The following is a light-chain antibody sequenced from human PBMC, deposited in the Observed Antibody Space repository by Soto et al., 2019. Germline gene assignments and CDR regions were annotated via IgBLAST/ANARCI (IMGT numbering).Light chain of an antibody. CDR3: HQYDRASWT. Sequence: DIQMTQSPSTLSASVGDRVIITCRASQSISSWLAWYQQKPGKAPNLLIYRASTLKSGIPSRFSGSGSGTEFPLTISSLQPDDFATYYCHQYDRASWTFGPGTKVEIK. CDR2: RAS. J-gene: IGKJ1*01. CDR1: QSISSW. V-gene: IGKV1-5*03.